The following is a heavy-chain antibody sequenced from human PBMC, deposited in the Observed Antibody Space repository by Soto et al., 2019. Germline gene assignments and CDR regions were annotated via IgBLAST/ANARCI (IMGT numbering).Heavy chain of an antibody. CDR1: GGSFSDYI. CDR3: ARKMPTMIVVVIQNWFDP. J-gene: IGHJ5*02. Sequence: SETLSLTCDVYGGSFSDYIWTWIRQTPGKGLQWIGQINHSGSANYNPSLKSRVTISVHTSKNQFSLKLSSVTAADTAVYYCARKMPTMIVVVIQNWFDPWGQGTLVTVSS. CDR2: INHSGSA. V-gene: IGHV4-34*01. D-gene: IGHD3-22*01.